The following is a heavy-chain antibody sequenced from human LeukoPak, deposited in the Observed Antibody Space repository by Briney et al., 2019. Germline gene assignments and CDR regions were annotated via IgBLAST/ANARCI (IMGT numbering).Heavy chain of an antibody. CDR2: ISGSGGST. D-gene: IGHD3-10*01. V-gene: IGHV3-23*01. CDR1: GCTFSSYA. CDR3: AKDLGWFGELSPYYFDY. J-gene: IGHJ4*02. Sequence: PGGSLRLSCAASGCTFSSYAMSWVRQAPGKGLEWVSAISGSGGSTYYADSVKGRFTISRDNSKNTLYLQMNSLRAEDTAVYYCAKDLGWFGELSPYYFDYWGQGTLVTVSS.